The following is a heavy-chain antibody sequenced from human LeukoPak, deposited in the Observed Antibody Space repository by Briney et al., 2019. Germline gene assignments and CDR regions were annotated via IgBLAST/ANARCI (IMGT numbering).Heavy chain of an antibody. Sequence: PSETLSLTCTVSGGSISSSSYYWGWSRQPPGKGLEWIGSIYYSGSTYYNPSLKSRVTISVDTSKNQFSLKLSSVTAADTAVYYCARQEIGLRSFDPWGQGTLVTVSS. J-gene: IGHJ5*02. V-gene: IGHV4-39*01. CDR2: IYYSGST. D-gene: IGHD3/OR15-3a*01. CDR1: GGSISSSSYY. CDR3: ARQEIGLRSFDP.